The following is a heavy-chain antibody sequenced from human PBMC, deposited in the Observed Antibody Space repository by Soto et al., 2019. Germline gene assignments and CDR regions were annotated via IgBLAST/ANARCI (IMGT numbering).Heavy chain of an antibody. CDR3: ARGPTHYDRRGGWFDP. V-gene: IGHV4-34*01. CDR1: GGSFSGYY. Sequence: QVQLQQWGAGLLKPSETLSLTCAVYGGSFSGYYWSWIRQPPGKGLEWIGEINHSGGTNYNPSLKSRVTISVDTSKNQFSLKLSSVTAADTAVYYCARGPTHYDRRGGWFDPWGQGTLVTVSS. D-gene: IGHD5-12*01. CDR2: INHSGGT. J-gene: IGHJ5*02.